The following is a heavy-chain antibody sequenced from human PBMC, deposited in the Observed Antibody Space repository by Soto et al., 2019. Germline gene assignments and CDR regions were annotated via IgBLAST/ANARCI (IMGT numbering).Heavy chain of an antibody. J-gene: IGHJ4*02. D-gene: IGHD3-22*01. CDR2: ISYDGSNK. CDR1: GFTFSSYA. Sequence: PGGSLRLSCAASGFTFSSYAMHWVRQAPGKGLEWVAVISYDGSNKYYADSVKGRFTISRDNSKNTLYLQMNSLRAEDTAVYYCARDPYYDSSVAFDYWGQGTLVTVSS. V-gene: IGHV3-30-3*01. CDR3: ARDPYYDSSVAFDY.